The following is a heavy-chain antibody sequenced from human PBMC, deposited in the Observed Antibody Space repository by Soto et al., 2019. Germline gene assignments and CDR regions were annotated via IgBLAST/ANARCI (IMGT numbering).Heavy chain of an antibody. J-gene: IGHJ6*03. V-gene: IGHV3-74*01. CDR1: GFTFSNYW. CDR3: ARVGTSLYHYYYYYMDV. Sequence: PGGSLRLSCAASGFTFSNYWMHWVRQAPGKGLVWVSRINSNGGSTTYADSVNGRFTISRDNAKNTLYLQMNSLRAEDTAVYYCARVGTSLYHYYYYYMDVWGKGTTVTVSS. CDR2: INSNGGST. D-gene: IGHD2-2*01.